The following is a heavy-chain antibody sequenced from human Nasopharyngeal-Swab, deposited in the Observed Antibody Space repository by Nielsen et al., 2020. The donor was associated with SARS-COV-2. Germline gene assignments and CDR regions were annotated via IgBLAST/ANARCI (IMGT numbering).Heavy chain of an antibody. D-gene: IGHD2-15*01. J-gene: IGHJ4*02. Sequence: GGSLRLSCAASGFTFSSHWMYWVRQAPGKGLLWVSRIDTDGTITDYADSVKGRFTISRDNAKNTLYLQMNSLRAEDTAVYYCARDVGGRDNYWGQGALVTVSS. CDR2: IDTDGTIT. CDR1: GFTFSSHW. V-gene: IGHV3-74*01. CDR3: ARDVGGRDNY.